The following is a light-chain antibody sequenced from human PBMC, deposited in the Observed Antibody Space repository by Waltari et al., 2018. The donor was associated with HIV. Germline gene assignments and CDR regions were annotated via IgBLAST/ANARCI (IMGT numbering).Light chain of an antibody. CDR1: NSNVGISY. CDR2: GIN. V-gene: IGLV1-47*01. Sequence: QSVLTQPPSASGTPGQRVTISCSGSNSNVGISYVYWYQQRPGTTPKLVIYGINQRPSGVPDRLSGSKSGTSVSLVISGIRSEDEADYYCAAWDYSLSGWVFGGGTKLTVL. J-gene: IGLJ3*02. CDR3: AAWDYSLSGWV.